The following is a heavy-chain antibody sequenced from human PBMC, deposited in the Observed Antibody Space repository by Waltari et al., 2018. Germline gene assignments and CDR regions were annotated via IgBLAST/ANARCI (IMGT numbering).Heavy chain of an antibody. J-gene: IGHJ4*02. CDR1: GFTFSNYG. CDR3: AAYSGISSSFEY. D-gene: IGHD3-10*01. CDR2: ISGDGAAS. Sequence: VQLLESGGGLVQPGGSLRLSGADSGFTFSNYGMNWVRQAPGKGLEWVSAISGDGAASFYGDSVKGRFTISRDNSESTLRLQMHSLRTEDTAIYFCAAYSGISSSFEYWGQGTLVTVSS. V-gene: IGHV3-23*01.